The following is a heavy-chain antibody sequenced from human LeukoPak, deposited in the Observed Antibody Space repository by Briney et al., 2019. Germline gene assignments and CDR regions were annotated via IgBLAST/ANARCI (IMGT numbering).Heavy chain of an antibody. CDR2: INQGGSVK. V-gene: IGHV3-7*01. CDR1: GFSFRDFW. J-gene: IGHJ4*02. CDR3: ARFGYSGWNLEY. D-gene: IGHD5-12*01. Sequence: GGSLRLSCAASGFSFRDFWMTWVRQAPGKGLEWVANINQGGSVKYYVDSVKGRFTISRDDAESSLYVQMNSLRDEDTAVYYCARFGYSGWNLEYWGQGTLVIVSS.